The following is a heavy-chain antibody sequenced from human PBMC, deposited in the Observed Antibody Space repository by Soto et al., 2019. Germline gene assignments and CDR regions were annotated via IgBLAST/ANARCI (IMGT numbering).Heavy chain of an antibody. D-gene: IGHD3-10*01. V-gene: IGHV4-59*07. J-gene: IGHJ4*02. Sequence: SATLSPTCTVSVGHPSGYYGSWIRQTPGKTLEWIGCIYFNGTTNYNPSLKSRVTISLDMSKNQFSLKLRSVTATDTAVYHCARGKGTHKYWGRGTLVTVSS. CDR3: ARGKGTHKY. CDR1: VGHPSGYY. CDR2: IYFNGTT.